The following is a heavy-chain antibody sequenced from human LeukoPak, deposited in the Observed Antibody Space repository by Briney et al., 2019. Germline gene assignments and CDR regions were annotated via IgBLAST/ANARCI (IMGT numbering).Heavy chain of an antibody. D-gene: IGHD3-22*01. V-gene: IGHV4-34*01. CDR3: ARGRGRGYYDSSGYPPRAFDY. Sequence: PSETLSPTCAVYGGSFSGYYWSWIRQPPGKGLEWIGEINHSGSTNYNPSLKSRVTISVDTSKNQFSLKLSSVTAADTAVYYCARGRGRGYYDSSGYPPRAFDYWGQGTLVTVSS. CDR2: INHSGST. CDR1: GGSFSGYY. J-gene: IGHJ4*02.